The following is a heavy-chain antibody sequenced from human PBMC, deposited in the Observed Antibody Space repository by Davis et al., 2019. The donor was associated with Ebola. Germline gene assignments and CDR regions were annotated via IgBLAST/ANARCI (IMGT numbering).Heavy chain of an antibody. V-gene: IGHV4-34*01. CDR3: ARHERYYDSSDAFDI. CDR1: GGSFSGYY. Sequence: MPSETLSLTCAVYGGSFSGYYWNWIRQPPGKGLQWIGEINHSGSTNYNPSLKSRVTISVDTSKNQFSLKLSSVTAADTAVYYCARHERYYDSSDAFDIWGQGTMVTVSS. CDR2: INHSGST. J-gene: IGHJ3*02. D-gene: IGHD3-22*01.